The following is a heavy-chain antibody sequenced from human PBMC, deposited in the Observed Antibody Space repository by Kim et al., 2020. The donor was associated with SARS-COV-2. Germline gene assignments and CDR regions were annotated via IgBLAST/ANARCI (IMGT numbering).Heavy chain of an antibody. CDR2: IYYSGST. J-gene: IGHJ6*02. CDR3: ARWRGTVVTGSRDYYYYGMDV. Sequence: SETLSLTCTVSGGSISSYYWSWIRQPPGKGLEWIGYIYYSGSTNYNPSLKSRVTISVDTSKNQFSLKLSSVTAADTAVYYCARWRGTVVTGSRDYYYYGMDVWGQGTTVTVSS. D-gene: IGHD2-15*01. V-gene: IGHV4-59*01. CDR1: GGSISSYY.